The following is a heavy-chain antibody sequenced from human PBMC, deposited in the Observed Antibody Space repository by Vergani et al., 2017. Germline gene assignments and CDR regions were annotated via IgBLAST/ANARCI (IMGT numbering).Heavy chain of an antibody. V-gene: IGHV4-61*02. CDR1: GGSLSSGSYY. CDR2: IYTSGST. D-gene: IGHD6-6*01. Sequence: QVQLQESGPGLVKPSQTLSLTCTVSGGSLSSGSYYWSWIRQPAGKGLEWIGRIYTSGSTNYNPSLKSRVTISVDTSKNQFSLKLSSVTAADTAVYYCARGSSSPDYYYMDVWGKGTTVTVSS. J-gene: IGHJ6*03. CDR3: ARGSSSPDYYYMDV.